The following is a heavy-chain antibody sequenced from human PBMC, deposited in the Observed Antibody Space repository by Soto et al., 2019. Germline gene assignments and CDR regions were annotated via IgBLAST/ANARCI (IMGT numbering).Heavy chain of an antibody. D-gene: IGHD2-2*01. CDR1: GGTFGSYA. CDR3: ARTQGSSTSLEIYYYYYYGMDV. Sequence: QVQLVQSGAEVKKPVSSVKVSCKASGGTFGSYAISWVRQAPGQGLEWMGGIIPIPGTANYAQKFQGRVTIAADESTSTAYMALSSLRSEDTAVYYCARTQGSSTSLEIYYYYYYGMDVWGQWTTFTVSS. J-gene: IGHJ6*02. CDR2: IIPIPGTA. V-gene: IGHV1-69*01.